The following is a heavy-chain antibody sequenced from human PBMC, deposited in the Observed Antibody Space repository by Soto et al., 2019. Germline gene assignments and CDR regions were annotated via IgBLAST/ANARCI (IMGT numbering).Heavy chain of an antibody. Sequence: GGSLRLSCVASGFTFTNYWMTWVRQAPGKGLEWVANIKQDGSEKQFVDSVKGRFTISRDNAKNSLYLQMNSLRAEDTAVYYCARPALREHLDYWGQGALVTGSS. CDR1: GFTFTNYW. V-gene: IGHV3-7*01. D-gene: IGHD3-16*01. CDR3: ARPALREHLDY. CDR2: IKQDGSEK. J-gene: IGHJ4*02.